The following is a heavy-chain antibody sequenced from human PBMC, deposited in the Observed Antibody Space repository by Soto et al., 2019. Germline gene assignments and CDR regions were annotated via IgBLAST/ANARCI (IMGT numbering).Heavy chain of an antibody. Sequence: VQLVQSGAEVKKPGASVKISCKASGYTFTTNFIHWIRQAPGQGLEWVGIISPGGGTIVYAQKFQGRVTMTRDTSTSTVYMELRNLRSEDTAVFYCARAHYDSDAFDFWGQGTMVIVSS. CDR1: GYTFTTNF. CDR3: ARAHYDSDAFDF. V-gene: IGHV1-46*03. D-gene: IGHD3-22*01. J-gene: IGHJ3*01. CDR2: ISPGGGTI.